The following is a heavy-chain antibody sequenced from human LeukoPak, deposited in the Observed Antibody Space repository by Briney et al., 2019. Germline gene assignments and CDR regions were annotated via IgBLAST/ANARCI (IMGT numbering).Heavy chain of an antibody. CDR2: INAGNGNT. J-gene: IGHJ4*02. V-gene: IGHV1-3*01. D-gene: IGHD3-10*01. CDR3: ARGLWFGELLGGCYFDY. Sequence: ASVKVSCKASGYTFTSYAMHWVRQAPGQRLEWMGWINAGNGNTKYSQKFQGRVTITRDTSASTAYMELSSLRSEDTAVYYCARGLWFGELLGGCYFDYWGQGTLVTVSS. CDR1: GYTFTSYA.